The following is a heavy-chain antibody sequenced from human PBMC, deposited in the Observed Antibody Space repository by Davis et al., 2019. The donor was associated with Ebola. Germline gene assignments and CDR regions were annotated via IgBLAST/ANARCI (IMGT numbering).Heavy chain of an antibody. V-gene: IGHV3-23*01. D-gene: IGHD1-14*01. Sequence: PGGSLRLSCAASGASFLSYAMSWVRQAPGKGLEGVSSVSGPGGPTYYADFVEGRSTISRDNSRNTLFLQMNSLRVEDTAVYYCVRDPVIGKPLSTFDVWGLGTTVTVAS. CDR3: VRDPVIGKPLSTFDV. J-gene: IGHJ3*01. CDR2: VSGPGGPT. CDR1: GASFLSYA.